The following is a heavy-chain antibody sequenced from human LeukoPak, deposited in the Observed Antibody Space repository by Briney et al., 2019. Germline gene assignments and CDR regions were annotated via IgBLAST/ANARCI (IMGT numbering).Heavy chain of an antibody. CDR1: GGSVSSSNYY. Sequence: SETLSLTCTVSGGSVSSSNYYWSWIRQPPGKGLEWIGYIYYSGSTYYNPSLKSRVTISVDTSKNQLSLKLSSVTAADTAVYYCARDQGATGAYFDYWGQGTLVTVSS. J-gene: IGHJ4*02. V-gene: IGHV4-30-4*08. CDR2: IYYSGST. CDR3: ARDQGATGAYFDY. D-gene: IGHD1-26*01.